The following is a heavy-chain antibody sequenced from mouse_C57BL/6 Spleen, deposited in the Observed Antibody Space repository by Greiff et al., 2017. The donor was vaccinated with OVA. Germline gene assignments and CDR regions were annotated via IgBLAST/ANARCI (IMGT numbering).Heavy chain of an antibody. D-gene: IGHD2-4*01. CDR2: ISYDGSN. CDR1: GYSITSGYY. CDR3: ARGGDYDYWYFDV. Sequence: ESGPGLVKPSQSLSLTCSVTGYSITSGYYWNWIRQFPGNKLEWMGYISYDGSNNYNPSLKNRISITRDTSKNQFFLKLNSVTTEDTATYYCARGGDYDYWYFDVWGTGTTVTVSS. J-gene: IGHJ1*03. V-gene: IGHV3-6*01.